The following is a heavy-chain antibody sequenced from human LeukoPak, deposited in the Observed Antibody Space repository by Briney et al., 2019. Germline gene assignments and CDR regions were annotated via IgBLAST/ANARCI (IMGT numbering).Heavy chain of an antibody. Sequence: VKVSCKASGGTFNSYAISWVRQAPGQGLEWMGGIIPIFATANYAQKFQGRVTITADESTSTAYMELSSLRSEDTAVYYCARGPITTRSHFDYWGQGTLVTVSS. D-gene: IGHD3-22*01. CDR2: IIPIFATA. CDR1: GGTFNSYA. J-gene: IGHJ4*02. V-gene: IGHV1-69*01. CDR3: ARGPITTRSHFDY.